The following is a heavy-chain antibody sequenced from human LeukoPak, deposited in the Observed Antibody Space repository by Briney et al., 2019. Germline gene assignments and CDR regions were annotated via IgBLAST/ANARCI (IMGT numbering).Heavy chain of an antibody. V-gene: IGHV3-21*01. J-gene: IGHJ4*02. CDR1: GFTFRDYS. Sequence: PGGSLRLSCAASGFTFRDYSMTWVRQAPGKGLEWVSSIRGGSDFIYHADSVKGRLTVSRDNAKNSLYLQMNSLRAEDTAVYYCARDHAGIVLPAAVGAHWGQGTLVTVSS. CDR2: IRGGSDFI. D-gene: IGHD2-2*01. CDR3: ARDHAGIVLPAAVGAH.